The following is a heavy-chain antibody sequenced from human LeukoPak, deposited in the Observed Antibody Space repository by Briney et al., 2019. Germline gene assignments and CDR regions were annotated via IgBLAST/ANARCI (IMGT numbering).Heavy chain of an antibody. CDR1: GFTFSSYG. CDR2: IWYDGSNK. CDR3: ARDHSSGWYSDYFDY. J-gene: IGHJ4*02. V-gene: IGHV3-33*01. D-gene: IGHD6-19*01. Sequence: GGSLRLSCAASGFTFSSYGMHWVRQAPGKGLQWVAVIWYDGSNKYYADSVKGRFTISRDNSKNTLYLQMNSLRAEDTAVYYCARDHSSGWYSDYFDYWGQGTLVTVSS.